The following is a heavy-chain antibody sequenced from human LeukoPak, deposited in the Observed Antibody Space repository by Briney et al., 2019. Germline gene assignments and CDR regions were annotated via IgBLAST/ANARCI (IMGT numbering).Heavy chain of an antibody. CDR3: ARGIRATQLAGY. Sequence: ASVKVSCKASSYTFTSYGISWVRQAPGQGLEWMGWISAYNGNTNYAQKLQGRVTVTTDTSTSTAYMELRSLRSDDTAVYYCARGIRATQLAGYWGQGTLVTVSS. CDR1: SYTFTSYG. CDR2: ISAYNGNT. J-gene: IGHJ4*02. D-gene: IGHD2-2*01. V-gene: IGHV1-18*01.